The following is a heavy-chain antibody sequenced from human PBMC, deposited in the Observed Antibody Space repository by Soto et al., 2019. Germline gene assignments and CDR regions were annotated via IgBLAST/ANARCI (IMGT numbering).Heavy chain of an antibody. Sequence: ASVKVSCKASGYTFTSYGISWVRQAPGQGLEWMGWISAYNGNTNYAQKLQGRVTMTTDTSTSTAYMELRSLRSDDTAVYYCGRIKRYYDALDVWGKGTTVTVSS. CDR3: GRIKRYYDALDV. CDR2: ISAYNGNT. CDR1: GYTFTSYG. J-gene: IGHJ6*04. V-gene: IGHV1-18*01.